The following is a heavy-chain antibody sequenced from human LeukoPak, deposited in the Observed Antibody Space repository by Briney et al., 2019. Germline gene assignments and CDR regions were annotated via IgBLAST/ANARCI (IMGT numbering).Heavy chain of an antibody. CDR3: ASRPYYYDSSGSLDY. V-gene: IGHV1-69*01. CDR1: GGTFSSYA. J-gene: IGHJ4*02. Sequence: SVKVSCKASGGTFSSYAISWVRQAPGQRLEWMGGIIPIFGTANYAQKFQGRVTITADESTSTAYMELSSLRSEDTAVYYCASRPYYYDSSGSLDYWGQGTLVTVSS. D-gene: IGHD3-22*01. CDR2: IIPIFGTA.